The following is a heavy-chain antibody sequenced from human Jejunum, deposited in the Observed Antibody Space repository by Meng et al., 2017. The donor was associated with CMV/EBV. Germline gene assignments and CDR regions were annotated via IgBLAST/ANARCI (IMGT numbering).Heavy chain of an antibody. CDR1: GFNFSSYG. CDR2: MWYDGRKE. V-gene: IGHV3-30*02. D-gene: IGHD3-9*01. J-gene: IGHJ3*02. CDR3: APCAYHDIVTGAFDI. Sequence: SGFNFSSYGMHWVRQAAGKGLEWVAFMWYDGRKEYYVDSVKGRFTISRDNSKNTLYLQMNSLRAEDTTVYYCAPCAYHDIVTGAFDIWGQGTMVTVSS.